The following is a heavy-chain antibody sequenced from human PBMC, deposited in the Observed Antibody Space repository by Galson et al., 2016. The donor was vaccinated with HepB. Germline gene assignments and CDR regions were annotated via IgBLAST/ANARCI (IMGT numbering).Heavy chain of an antibody. Sequence: PLSLTCTVSGGSISSGDFYWSWIRQPAGKGLECIGRIYTSGNTNYNPSLKSRVTISIDASKNQFSLKLNSVTAADTAVYYCAGCLGSGGSCYYYYYMDVWGKGTTVTVSS. J-gene: IGHJ6*03. D-gene: IGHD2-15*01. CDR3: AGCLGSGGSCYYYYYMDV. CDR1: GGSISSGDFY. CDR2: IYTSGNT. V-gene: IGHV4-61*02.